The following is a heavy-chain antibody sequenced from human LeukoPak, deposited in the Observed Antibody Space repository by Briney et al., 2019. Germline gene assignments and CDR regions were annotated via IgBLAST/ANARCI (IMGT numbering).Heavy chain of an antibody. CDR3: ATVPDHTYYYYGMDV. Sequence: ASVKVSRKASGFTFTSDDINWVRQATGQGLEWVGWMNPNSGNTGYAQKFQGRVTMTRNTSISTAYMELSSLRSEDTAVYYCATVPDHTYYYYGMDVWGQGTTVTVSS. V-gene: IGHV1-8*01. J-gene: IGHJ6*02. D-gene: IGHD2-2*01. CDR2: MNPNSGNT. CDR1: GFTFTSDD.